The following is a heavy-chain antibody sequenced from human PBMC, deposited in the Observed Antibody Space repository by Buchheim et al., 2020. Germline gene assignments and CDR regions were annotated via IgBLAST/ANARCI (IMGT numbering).Heavy chain of an antibody. Sequence: QVQLQESGPGLVKPSETLSLTCTVSGGSISSSSYYWGWIRQPPGKGLEWIGSIYYSGSTYYNPSLKSRVTISVDTSKNQFSLKLSSVTAADTAVYYCARHVEAQYYDFWSGNYNWFDPWGQGTL. CDR2: IYYSGST. CDR3: ARHVEAQYYDFWSGNYNWFDP. J-gene: IGHJ5*02. CDR1: GGSISSSSYY. V-gene: IGHV4-39*01. D-gene: IGHD3-3*01.